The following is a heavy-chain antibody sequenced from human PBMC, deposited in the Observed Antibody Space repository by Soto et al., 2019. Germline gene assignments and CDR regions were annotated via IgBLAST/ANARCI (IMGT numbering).Heavy chain of an antibody. J-gene: IGHJ6*02. V-gene: IGHV4-31*03. D-gene: IGHD5-12*01. Sequence: QVQLQESGPGLVKPSQTLSLTCTVSGGSISSGGYYWSWIRQHPGKGLEWIGYIYYSGSTYYNPSRKSRVTITVDTSKNPFSVKLSSRTAADTAVYYWAREYSGYGPEGYYYYGMAVWGQGTTVTVSS. CDR2: IYYSGST. CDR1: GGSISSGGYY. CDR3: AREYSGYGPEGYYYYGMAV.